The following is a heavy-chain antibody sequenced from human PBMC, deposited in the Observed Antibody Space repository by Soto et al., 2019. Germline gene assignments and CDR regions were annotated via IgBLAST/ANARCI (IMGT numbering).Heavy chain of an antibody. CDR1: GGSFSGYY. V-gene: IGHV4-34*01. Sequence: TSETLSLTCAVYGGSFSGYYWSWIRPPPGKGLEWIGEINHSGTTNYNPSLKSRVTISVDTSKNQFSLKLSSVTAADTAVYYCARVGVRDGDYGVSRFDPWGQGTLVTVSS. J-gene: IGHJ5*02. D-gene: IGHD4-17*01. CDR3: ARVGVRDGDYGVSRFDP. CDR2: INHSGTT.